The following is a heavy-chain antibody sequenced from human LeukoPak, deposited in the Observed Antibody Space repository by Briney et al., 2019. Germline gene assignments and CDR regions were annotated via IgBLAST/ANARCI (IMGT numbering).Heavy chain of an antibody. V-gene: IGHV3-21*01. CDR3: ARDIQAYCSSTSCHPYYFDY. CDR1: GFTISSYS. CDR2: ISSSSSYI. D-gene: IGHD2-2*01. Sequence: GGSLRLSCAASGFTISSYSMNWVRQAPGKGLEWVSSISSSSSYIYYADSVKGRFTISRDNAKNSLYLQMNSLRAEDTAVYYCARDIQAYCSSTSCHPYYFDYWGQGTLVTVSS. J-gene: IGHJ4*02.